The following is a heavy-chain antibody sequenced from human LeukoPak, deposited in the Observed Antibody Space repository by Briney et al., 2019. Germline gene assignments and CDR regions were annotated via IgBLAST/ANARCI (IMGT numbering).Heavy chain of an antibody. CDR1: GYTFTSYG. J-gene: IGHJ6*03. D-gene: IGHD3-3*01. Sequence: SVKVSCKASGYTFTSYGISWVRQAPGQGLEWMGGIIPIFGTANYAQKFQGRVTITADESTSTAYMELSSLRSEDTAVYYCASLGDFWSGYYYMDVWGKGTTVTVSS. CDR2: IIPIFGTA. V-gene: IGHV1-69*13. CDR3: ASLGDFWSGYYYMDV.